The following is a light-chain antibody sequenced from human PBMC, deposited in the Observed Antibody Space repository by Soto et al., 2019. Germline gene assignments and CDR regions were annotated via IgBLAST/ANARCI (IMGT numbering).Light chain of an antibody. CDR3: ASYAITSFRV. CDR2: EVS. J-gene: IGLJ1*01. V-gene: IGLV2-14*01. Sequence: QSALTQPASVSGSPGQSITISCTGYSSDVGAYNFVSWYQQYPGKAPKVMIYEVSNRPSGVSYRFSGSKSGNTASLTISGLQAEDEADDSCASYAITSFRVFGTGTKVTVL. CDR1: SSDVGAYNF.